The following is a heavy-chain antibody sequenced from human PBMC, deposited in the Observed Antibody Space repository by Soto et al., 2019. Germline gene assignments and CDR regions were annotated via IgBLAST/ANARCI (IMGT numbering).Heavy chain of an antibody. D-gene: IGHD2-8*01. CDR3: ARGVSDDS. J-gene: IGHJ4*02. CDR1: GFSVGGNP. CDR2: MHTGGST. V-gene: IGHV3-53*01. Sequence: VKLVQSGGGLVQPGGSLRLSCAASGFSVGGNPVTWVRQAPGKGLEWVAVMHTGGSTFYADSVEGRFTISRDNSKNTVFLQMNRLSVGDTAIYFCARGVSDDSWGQGTRVTVSS.